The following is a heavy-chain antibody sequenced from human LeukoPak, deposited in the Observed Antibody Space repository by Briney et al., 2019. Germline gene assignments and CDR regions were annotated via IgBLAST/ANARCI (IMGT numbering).Heavy chain of an antibody. CDR1: GYTFTDHG. Sequence: GGSLRLSCAASGYTFTDHGMHWVRQAPGKGLEWVADIWFDGSQEYYADTVKGRFTISRDISKSILYLQMNSLRAEDTGVYYCARDLAAARLDFRGQETLVTVSS. CDR2: IWFDGSQE. CDR3: ARDLAAARLDF. D-gene: IGHD6-6*01. V-gene: IGHV3-33*01. J-gene: IGHJ4*02.